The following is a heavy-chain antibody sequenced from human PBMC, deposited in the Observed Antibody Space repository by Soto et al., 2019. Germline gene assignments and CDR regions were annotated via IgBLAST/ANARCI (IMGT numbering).Heavy chain of an antibody. V-gene: IGHV3-23*01. CDR3: AKNYNWNFVVEY. D-gene: IGHD1-7*01. J-gene: IGHJ4*02. CDR2: ISATGGST. Sequence: EVQSLESGGDFVQPGRSLRLSCAASGFPFSNHAMSWVRQAPGKGLEWLSAISATGGSTYYADSVRGRFSISRDNSKNTVFLQMDSLTAEDTAVYLCAKNYNWNFVVEYWGRGTLVTVS. CDR1: GFPFSNHA.